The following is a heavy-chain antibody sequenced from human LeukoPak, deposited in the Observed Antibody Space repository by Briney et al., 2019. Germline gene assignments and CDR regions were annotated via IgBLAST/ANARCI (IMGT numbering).Heavy chain of an antibody. CDR2: ISSSSSTI. CDR1: GFTFSSYS. Sequence: GGSLRLSCAASGFTFSSYSMNWVRQAPGKGLEWVSYISSSSSTIYYADSVKGRFTISRDNAKNSLYLQMNSLRAEDTAVYYCARVPTYYYGSGSPTWGQGTLVTVSS. CDR3: ARVPTYYYGSGSPT. J-gene: IGHJ5*02. V-gene: IGHV3-48*01. D-gene: IGHD3-10*01.